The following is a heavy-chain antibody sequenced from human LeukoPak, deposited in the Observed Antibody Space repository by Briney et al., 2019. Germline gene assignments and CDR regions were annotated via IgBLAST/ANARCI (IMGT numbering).Heavy chain of an antibody. V-gene: IGHV3-21*01. CDR2: ISSSSSYI. CDR3: ARDGTAPGLYFDL. J-gene: IGHJ4*01. D-gene: IGHD6-13*01. Sequence: GGSLRLSCAASGFTFSSYSMNWVRQAPGKGLEWVSSISSSSSYIYYADSVKGRFTISRDNAKNSLYLQMNSLRAEDTAVYYCARDGTAPGLYFDLWGQGTLVTVSS. CDR1: GFTFSSYS.